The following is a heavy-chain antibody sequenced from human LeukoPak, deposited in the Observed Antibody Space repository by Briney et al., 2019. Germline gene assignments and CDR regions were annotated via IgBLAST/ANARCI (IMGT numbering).Heavy chain of an antibody. CDR1: GYNFTNYW. Sequence: GESLKISCKRSGYNFTNYWFPWVRQMPVKGLEWMGIIYPGDSDTRYSPSFQGQVTISGDKSISTAYLQWSSLKASDTAMYYCARVETGLSYGYAEAWGQGTLVTVSS. J-gene: IGHJ4*02. V-gene: IGHV5-51*01. D-gene: IGHD5-18*01. CDR3: ARVETGLSYGYAEA. CDR2: IYPGDSDT.